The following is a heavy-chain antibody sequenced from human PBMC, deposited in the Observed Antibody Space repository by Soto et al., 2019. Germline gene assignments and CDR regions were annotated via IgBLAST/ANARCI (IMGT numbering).Heavy chain of an antibody. CDR1: GFTFSNYD. Sequence: QVQLVESGGGVVQPGRSLRLSCAASGFTFSNYDMHWVRQAPGEGLEWVAVLSFDGSNKNYADSVKGRFTISRDNSKNTLFLQMNRLRTEDTAVYFCAKDFYTVRVPPAPRPHYFDFWGPGTLVTVSS. V-gene: IGHV3-30*18. CDR3: AKDFYTVRVPPAPRPHYFDF. D-gene: IGHD4-17*01. CDR2: LSFDGSNK. J-gene: IGHJ4*02.